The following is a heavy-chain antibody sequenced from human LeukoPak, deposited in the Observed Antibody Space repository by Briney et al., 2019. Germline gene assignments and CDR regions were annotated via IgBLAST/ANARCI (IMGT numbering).Heavy chain of an antibody. V-gene: IGHV4-59*08. CDR1: GGSISSYY. J-gene: IGHJ4*02. CDR3: ARHDAYYDILTGYYNSPKEIDY. CDR2: IYYSGST. D-gene: IGHD3-9*01. Sequence: SETLSLTCTVSGGSISSYYWSWIRQPPGKGLEWIGYIYYSGSTNYNPSLKSRVTISVDTSKNQFSLKLSSVTAADMAVYYCARHDAYYDILTGYYNSPKEIDYWGQGTLVTVSS.